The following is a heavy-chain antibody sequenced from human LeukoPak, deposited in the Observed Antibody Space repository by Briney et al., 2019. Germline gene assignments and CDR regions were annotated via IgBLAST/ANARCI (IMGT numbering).Heavy chain of an antibody. Sequence: SETLSLTCTVSGGSISSNSYYWGWIRQPPGKGLEWIGSIYYSGSTYYNPSLKSRVTISVDTSKNQFSLKLSSVTAADTAVYYCARHGRFRSGYGNWYFDLWGRGTLSLSPQ. CDR2: IYYSGST. CDR3: ARHGRFRSGYGNWYFDL. V-gene: IGHV4-39*01. CDR1: GGSISSNSYY. D-gene: IGHD3-3*01. J-gene: IGHJ2*01.